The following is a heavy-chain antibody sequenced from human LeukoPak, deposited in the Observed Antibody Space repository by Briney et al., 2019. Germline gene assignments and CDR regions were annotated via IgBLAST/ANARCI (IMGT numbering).Heavy chain of an antibody. V-gene: IGHV3-48*03. J-gene: IGHJ4*02. CDR2: ISSSGSTI. D-gene: IGHD1-26*01. CDR1: GFTFSSYE. Sequence: PGGSLRLSCAASGFTFSSYEMNWVRQAPGKGLEWVSYISSSGSTIYYADSVKGRFTTSRDNAKNSLYLQMNSLRAEDTAVYYCARGEDSGSYYGPYYFDYWGQGTLVTVSS. CDR3: ARGEDSGSYYGPYYFDY.